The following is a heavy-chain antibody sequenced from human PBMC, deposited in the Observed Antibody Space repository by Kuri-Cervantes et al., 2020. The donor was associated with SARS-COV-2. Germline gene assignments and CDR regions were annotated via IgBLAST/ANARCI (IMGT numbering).Heavy chain of an antibody. J-gene: IGHJ6*02. V-gene: IGHV3-64*01. CDR3: ARDSVAEHYYYGMDV. CDR1: GFTFSSYA. D-gene: IGHD1-14*01. CDR2: ISSNGGST. Sequence: GGSLRLSCAASGFTFSSYAMHWVRQAPGKGLEYVSAISSNGGSTYYANSVKGRFTISRDNSKNTLYLQMGSLRAEDMAVYYCARDSVAEHYYYGMDVWGQGTTVTVSS.